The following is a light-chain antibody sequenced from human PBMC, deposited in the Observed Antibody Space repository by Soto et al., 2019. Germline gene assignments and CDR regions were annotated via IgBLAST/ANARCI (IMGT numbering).Light chain of an antibody. CDR1: QGINSY. CDR3: QQYNNWPRT. Sequence: IQLPQSPSSLSASLGDRFTITCRASQGINSYLAWYQQKPGKVPQLLIYEASILQSGVPSRFSGSGSGTEFTLTINSLQSEDFAVYYCQQYNNWPRTFGQGTKVDI. J-gene: IGKJ1*01. V-gene: IGKV1-9*01. CDR2: EAS.